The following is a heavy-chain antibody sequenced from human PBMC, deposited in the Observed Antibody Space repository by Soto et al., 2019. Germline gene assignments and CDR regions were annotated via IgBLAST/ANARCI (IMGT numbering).Heavy chain of an antibody. D-gene: IGHD3-10*01. V-gene: IGHV1-8*01. Sequence: ASVEVSCKASGYTFTSYDINWVRQATRQGLEWMGCMNPNSGNTCYAQKFQGRVSMTRNTSICTAYMELSSLRSEDTAVYYCASGKRPGSNYYYYYYMDVWGKGTTVTVSS. CDR1: GYTFTSYD. CDR3: ASGKRPGSNYYYYYYMDV. J-gene: IGHJ6*03. CDR2: MNPNSGNT.